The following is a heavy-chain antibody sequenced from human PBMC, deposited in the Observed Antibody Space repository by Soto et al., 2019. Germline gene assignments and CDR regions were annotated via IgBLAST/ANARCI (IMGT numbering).Heavy chain of an antibody. D-gene: IGHD2-15*01. CDR1: GFTFSSYA. CDR3: AKGGNSFYFEY. V-gene: IGHV3-23*01. CDR2: IRNSGGST. Sequence: PGGSLRLSCAASGFTFSSYAMSWVRQAPGKGLEWVSGIRNSGGSTYYADSVKGRFTISRDDSKNTLYLQMNSLRAEDTAVYYCAKGGNSFYFEYWGQGTLVTVSS. J-gene: IGHJ4*02.